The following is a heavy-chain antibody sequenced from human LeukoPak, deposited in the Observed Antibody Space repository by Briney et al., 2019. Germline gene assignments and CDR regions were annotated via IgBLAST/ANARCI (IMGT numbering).Heavy chain of an antibody. D-gene: IGHD1-26*01. J-gene: IGHJ4*02. CDR1: GYSFTTYW. Sequence: GESLKISCKGSGYSFTTYWIGWVRQLPGKGLDWMGIIYPGDSDVKYSPSFQGQVTISADKSINTAYLQWSSLKASDTATYFCARLVARGSHYDYWGQGTLVIVSS. CDR3: ARLVARGSHYDY. V-gene: IGHV5-51*01. CDR2: IYPGDSDV.